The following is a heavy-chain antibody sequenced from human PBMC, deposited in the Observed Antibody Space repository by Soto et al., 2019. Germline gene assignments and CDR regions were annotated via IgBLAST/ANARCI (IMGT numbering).Heavy chain of an antibody. CDR1: GDIFSNYT. D-gene: IGHD3-3*01. J-gene: IGHJ4*02. CDR3: ARDLGRFPDY. CDR2: IIPILGIA. V-gene: IGHV1-69*04. Sequence: SVKVSCKASGDIFSNYTTSCARQAPGQGLEWMGRIIPILGIAVYAHNFQDRVTIIADKSTSTAYMELRSLRSDDTAVYYCARDLGRFPDYWGQGTLVTVS.